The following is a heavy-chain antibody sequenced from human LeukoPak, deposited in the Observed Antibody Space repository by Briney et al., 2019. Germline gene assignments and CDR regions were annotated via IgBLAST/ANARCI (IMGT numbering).Heavy chain of an antibody. D-gene: IGHD3-22*01. V-gene: IGHV1-18*01. CDR3: ARAPPRITMIGIGDY. Sequence: ASVKVSCKASGYTFTSYGISWVRQAPGQGLEWMGWISAYNGNTNYAQKLQGRATMTTDTSTSTAYMELRSLRSDDTAVYYCARAPPRITMIGIGDYWGQGTLVTVSS. CDR2: ISAYNGNT. J-gene: IGHJ4*02. CDR1: GYTFTSYG.